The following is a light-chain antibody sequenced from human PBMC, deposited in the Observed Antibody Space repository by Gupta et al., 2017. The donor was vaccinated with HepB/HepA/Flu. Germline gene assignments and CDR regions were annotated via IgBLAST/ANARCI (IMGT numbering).Light chain of an antibody. CDR3: SSYAGSNTVV. CDR2: EVT. CDR1: SSDVGGYNF. J-gene: IGLJ2*01. Sequence: QSALTQPPSASGSPGQSVTIPCTGTSSDVGGYNFVSWYQQHPGKAPKLMIYEVTKRPSGVPDRFSGAKSGNTASLTVSGLQTEDEAYYYCSSYAGSNTVVFGGGTKLTVL. V-gene: IGLV2-8*01.